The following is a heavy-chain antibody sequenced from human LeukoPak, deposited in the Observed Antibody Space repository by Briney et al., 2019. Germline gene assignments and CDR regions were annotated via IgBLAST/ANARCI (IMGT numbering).Heavy chain of an antibody. J-gene: IGHJ4*02. V-gene: IGHV3-23*01. CDR2: ISGSGGGT. CDR1: GFTFSSYA. CDR3: AKSRYSSAWDYFDY. D-gene: IGHD6-19*01. Sequence: GGSLRLSCAASGFTFSSYAMSWVRQAPGQGLEWVSGISGSGGGTYYADSVKGRFTISRDNSKNTLYLQMNSLRAEDTAVYYCAKSRYSSAWDYFDYWGQGTLVTVSS.